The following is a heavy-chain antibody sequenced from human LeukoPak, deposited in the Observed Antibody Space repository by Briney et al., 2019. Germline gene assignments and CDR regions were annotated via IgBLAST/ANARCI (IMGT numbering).Heavy chain of an antibody. CDR2: INPNSGGT. V-gene: IGHV1-2*06. J-gene: IGHJ3*02. CDR3: AMRQNHGGKVESFNI. CDR1: GYRFTDFQ. D-gene: IGHD1-26*01. Sequence: ASVKVSCKASGYRFTDFQIHWVRQTPRQGLECMGRINPNSGGTNYALNFRGRVTMTRDTSISAASIKMSRLISHDTAVYYCAMRQNHGGKVESFNIWGKETMVTVSS.